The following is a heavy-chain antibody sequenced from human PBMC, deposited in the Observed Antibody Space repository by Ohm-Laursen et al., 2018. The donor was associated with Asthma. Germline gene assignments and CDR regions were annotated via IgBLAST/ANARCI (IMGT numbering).Heavy chain of an antibody. D-gene: IGHD3-22*01. V-gene: IGHV3-23*01. CDR3: ARDWGRCEGSGYSDFDY. CDR1: GFTFSSYA. CDR2: IIGSGAGT. Sequence: SLRLSCTASGFTFSSYAMSWVRQAPGKGLECVSAIIGSGAGTYYADSVKGRFTISRDNSKNTLYLQMNTLRAEDTAVYYCARDWGRCEGSGYSDFDYWGQGTLVTVSS. J-gene: IGHJ4*02.